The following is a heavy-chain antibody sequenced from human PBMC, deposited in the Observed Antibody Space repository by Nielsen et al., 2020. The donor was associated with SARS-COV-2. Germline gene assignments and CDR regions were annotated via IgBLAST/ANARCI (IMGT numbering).Heavy chain of an antibody. J-gene: IGHJ1*01. Sequence: GGSLRLSCAASGFTFSSYSMNWVRQAPGKGLEWVSYISSSSSTIYYADSVKGRFTISRDNAKNSLYLQMNSLRAEDTAVYYCARGETTATTKYFKHWGQGTLVTVSS. CDR2: ISSSSSTI. V-gene: IGHV3-48*01. CDR3: ARGETTATTKYFKH. CDR1: GFTFSSYS. D-gene: IGHD4-17*01.